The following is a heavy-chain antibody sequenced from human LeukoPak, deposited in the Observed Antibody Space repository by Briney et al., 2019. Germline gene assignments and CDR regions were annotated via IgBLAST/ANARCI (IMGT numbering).Heavy chain of an antibody. D-gene: IGHD5-12*01. J-gene: IGHJ4*02. V-gene: IGHV3-43D*03. Sequence: GGSLRLSCAASGFTFDDYAMHWVRQAPGKGLEWVSLISWDGGSTYYADSVKGRFTISRDNSKNSLYLQMNSLRAEDTALYYCAKEGGYDLYSYEFDYWGQGTLVTVSS. CDR2: ISWDGGST. CDR3: AKEGGYDLYSYEFDY. CDR1: GFTFDDYA.